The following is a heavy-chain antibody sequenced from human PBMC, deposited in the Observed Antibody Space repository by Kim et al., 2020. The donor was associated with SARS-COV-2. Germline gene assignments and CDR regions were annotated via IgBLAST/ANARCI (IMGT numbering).Heavy chain of an antibody. J-gene: IGHJ6*02. CDR1: GFSISDYY. CDR3: ARDTTSGSYSYYGMDV. CDR2: ISNRGSFT. Sequence: GGSLRLSCAASGFSISDYYMSWIRQAPGKGLECLSYISNRGSFTNYADSVKGRFTISRDNAKNSLYLQMNSLRAEDTAVYYCARDTTSGSYSYYGMDVWGQGTTVTVSS. D-gene: IGHD3-16*02. V-gene: IGHV3-11*05.